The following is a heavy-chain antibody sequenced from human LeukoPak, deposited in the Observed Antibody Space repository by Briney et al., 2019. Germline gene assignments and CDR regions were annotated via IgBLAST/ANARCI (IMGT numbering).Heavy chain of an antibody. CDR1: GGSVSNYY. D-gene: IGHD1-26*01. J-gene: IGHJ4*02. V-gene: IGHV4-59*02. Sequence: SETLSLTCTVSGGSVSNYYWSWIRQSPGKGLEWIGYTYYTETSYNPSLKSRVTISADTSKNQFSLKLYSVTAADTAVCYCAREARYYFDYWGQGTLVTISS. CDR2: TYYTET. CDR3: AREARYYFDY.